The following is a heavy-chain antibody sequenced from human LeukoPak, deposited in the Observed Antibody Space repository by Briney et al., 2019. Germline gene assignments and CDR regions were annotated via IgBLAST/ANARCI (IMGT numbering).Heavy chain of an antibody. V-gene: IGHV3-7*01. J-gene: IGHJ6*03. CDR1: GFTFSSYW. CDR3: ARVADPRFVHYYYMDV. D-gene: IGHD3-3*01. Sequence: TGGSLRLSCAASGFTFSSYWMSWVRQAPGKGLEWVANIKQDGSEKYYVDSVKGRFTISRDNAKNSLYLQMNSLRAEDTAVYYCARVADPRFVHYYYMDVWGKGTTVTVSS. CDR2: IKQDGSEK.